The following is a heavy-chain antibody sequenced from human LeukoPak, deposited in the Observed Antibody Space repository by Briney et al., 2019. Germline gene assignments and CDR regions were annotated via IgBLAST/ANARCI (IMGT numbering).Heavy chain of an antibody. Sequence: GGSLRLSCAASGFIFSDYYMSWIRQAPGKGLEWVSYISSSSRDTNYADSVKGRFTFSRDNAKKSVYLQMNSLRAEDTAVSYWVREFATAYGMDVWGQGTTVTVSS. CDR3: VREFATAYGMDV. CDR2: ISSSSRDT. J-gene: IGHJ6*02. V-gene: IGHV3-11*05. D-gene: IGHD2-15*01. CDR1: GFIFSDYY.